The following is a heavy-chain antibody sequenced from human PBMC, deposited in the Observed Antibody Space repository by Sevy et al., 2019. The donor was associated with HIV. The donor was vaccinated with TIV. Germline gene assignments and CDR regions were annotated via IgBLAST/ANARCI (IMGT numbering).Heavy chain of an antibody. J-gene: IGHJ4*02. D-gene: IGHD3-22*01. Sequence: GESLKISCKGSGYTFTNSWIGWVRQMPGKGLEWMGVICPADSETRYSPSFQGQVTISADKSTSTAYLQWGSLKASDTAMYYCAGCHSMIAGRVDYWAREPWSPSPQ. CDR2: ICPADSET. CDR1: GYTFTNSW. CDR3: AGCHSMIAGRVDY. V-gene: IGHV5-51*01.